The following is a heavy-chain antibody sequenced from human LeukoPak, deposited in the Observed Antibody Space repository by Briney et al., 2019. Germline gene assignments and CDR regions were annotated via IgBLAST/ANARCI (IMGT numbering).Heavy chain of an antibody. J-gene: IGHJ6*04. V-gene: IGHV1-69*13. CDR1: GGTFSSYA. CDR2: IIPIFGTA. CDR3: ARGGVPAATPYYYYGMDV. Sequence: GASVKVSCKASGGTFSSYAISWVRQAPGQGLEWMGGIIPIFGTANYAQKFPGRATITADESTSTAYMELSSLRSEDTAVYYCARGGVPAATPYYYYGMDVWGKGTTVTVSS. D-gene: IGHD2-2*01.